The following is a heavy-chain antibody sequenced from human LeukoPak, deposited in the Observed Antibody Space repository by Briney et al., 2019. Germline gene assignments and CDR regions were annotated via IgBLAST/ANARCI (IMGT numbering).Heavy chain of an antibody. V-gene: IGHV3-23*01. J-gene: IGHJ4*02. D-gene: IGHD6-19*01. CDR1: GFTFSSYA. CDR3: ARDSSSGWYHDS. Sequence: GGSLRLSCAASGFTFSSYAMSWVRQAPGKGLEWVSSIRGSGVSTYDADSVKGRFTISRDNSKNTLYLQMNSLRAEDTAVYYCARDSSSGWYHDSWGQGTLVTVSS. CDR2: IRGSGVST.